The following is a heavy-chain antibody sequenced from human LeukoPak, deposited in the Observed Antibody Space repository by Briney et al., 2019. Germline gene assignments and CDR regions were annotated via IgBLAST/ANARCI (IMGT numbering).Heavy chain of an antibody. CDR2: ISYGGSNK. Sequence: SGGSLSLSCAASGFTLSSYAMHWVRQAPGKGLEWVAVISYGGSNKYYAESVKGRFTISRDNSKNTLYLQMNSLRAEDTAVYYCARGILAAAGKNNWFDPWGQGTLVTVSS. CDR1: GFTLSSYA. CDR3: ARGILAAAGKNNWFDP. J-gene: IGHJ5*02. V-gene: IGHV3-30*04. D-gene: IGHD6-13*01.